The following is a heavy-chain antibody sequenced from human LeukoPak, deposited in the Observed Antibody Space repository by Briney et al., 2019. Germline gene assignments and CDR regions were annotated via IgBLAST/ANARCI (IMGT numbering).Heavy chain of an antibody. D-gene: IGHD1-26*01. CDR2: ICSSSYI. CDR3: AREEYSGSYYFDY. V-gene: IGHV3-21*01. CDR1: GFTFSSYS. J-gene: IGHJ4*02. Sequence: PGGSLRLSCAASGFTFSSYSMNWVRQAPGKGLEWVSSICSSSYIYYADSVKGRFTISRDNAKNSLYLQMNSLRAEDTAVYYCAREEYSGSYYFDYWGQGTLVTVSS.